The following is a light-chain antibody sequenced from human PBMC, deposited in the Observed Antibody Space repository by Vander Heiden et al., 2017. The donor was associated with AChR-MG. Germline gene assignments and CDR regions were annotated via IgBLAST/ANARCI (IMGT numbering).Light chain of an antibody. CDR1: QSVFYSSTNKNY. V-gene: IGKV4-1*01. Sequence: DIVLPQPPDSLPVSLGERASINCKSSQSVFYSSTNKNYLAWYQQDPGQPPKLLICAASTRESGVPDRFTGSGSGTDFTLTITSLQAEDVAVYYCQQYNSSLHTFGQGTKVEIK. J-gene: IGKJ1*01. CDR3: QQYNSSLHT. CDR2: AAS.